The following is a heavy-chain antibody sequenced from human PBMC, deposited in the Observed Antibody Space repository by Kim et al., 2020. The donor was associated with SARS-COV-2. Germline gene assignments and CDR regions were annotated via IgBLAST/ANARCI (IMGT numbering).Heavy chain of an antibody. V-gene: IGHV3-21*01. J-gene: IGHJ4*02. D-gene: IGHD3-22*01. Sequence: DSVKGRFTISRDNAKNSLYLQMNSLRAEDTAVYYCARDWGDSSGYYSPDCWGQGTLVTVSS. CDR3: ARDWGDSSGYYSPDC.